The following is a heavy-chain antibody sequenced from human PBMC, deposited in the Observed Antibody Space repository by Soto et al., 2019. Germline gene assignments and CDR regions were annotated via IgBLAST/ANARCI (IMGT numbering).Heavy chain of an antibody. J-gene: IGHJ6*02. CDR1: GFTLNNHG. CDR3: AKDLAVAIIYYGMDV. CDR2: ISYDGSNR. D-gene: IGHD2-21*01. V-gene: IGHV3-30*18. Sequence: XGSRRLSCAAAGFTLNNHGMHWVRQAPGKGLEWVAVISYDGSNRYYTDSVKGRFTISRDNSKNTLYLQMNSLRAEDTAVYYCAKDLAVAIIYYGMDVWGQGTTVTVSS.